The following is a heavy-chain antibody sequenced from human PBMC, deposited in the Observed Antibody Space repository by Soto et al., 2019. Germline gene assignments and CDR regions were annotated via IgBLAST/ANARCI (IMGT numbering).Heavy chain of an antibody. CDR1: GYTFTSYG. CDR2: ISAYNGNT. Sequence: QVQLVQSGAEVKKPGASVKVSCKTSGYTFTSYGISWVRQAPGQGLEWMGWISAYNGNTNYAQKLQGRVTMTTDTATSTAYRELRRLRSDATAVDYGARDHLVRGTYYDYWGQGPLVTVSS. J-gene: IGHJ4*02. V-gene: IGHV1-18*01. D-gene: IGHD1-26*01. CDR3: ARDHLVRGTYYDY.